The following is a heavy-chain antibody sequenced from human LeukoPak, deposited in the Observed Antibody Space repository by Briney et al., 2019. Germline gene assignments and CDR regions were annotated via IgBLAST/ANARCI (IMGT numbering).Heavy chain of an antibody. V-gene: IGHV1-2*02. CDR3: ASPVGPRYSSVWFPE. D-gene: IGHD6-19*01. CDR2: IDPHSGGT. CDR1: GYTFTGYY. J-gene: IGHJ4*02. Sequence: ASVKVSCKASGYTFTGYYMHWVRQAPGQGLEWMGWIDPHSGGTNYAQKFQGRVTMKRDTSIRTPYLDLSSLRSNDTPVYYCASPVGPRYSSVWFPEWGQGTRVMVSS.